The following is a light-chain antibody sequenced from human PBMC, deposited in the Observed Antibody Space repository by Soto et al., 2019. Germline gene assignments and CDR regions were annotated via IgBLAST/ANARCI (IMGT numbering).Light chain of an antibody. Sequence: QAVVTQPPSVSGAPGQRVTISFTGSSSNIGAGYPVHWYQQLPGTAPKLLVAGNRPSGVPDRFSVSKSGASASLAITGLQAEDEADYYCQSYDSSLSRRWVFGGGTKVTVL. CDR2: G. V-gene: IGLV1-40*03. CDR1: SSNIGAGYP. J-gene: IGLJ3*02. CDR3: QSYDSSLSRRWV.